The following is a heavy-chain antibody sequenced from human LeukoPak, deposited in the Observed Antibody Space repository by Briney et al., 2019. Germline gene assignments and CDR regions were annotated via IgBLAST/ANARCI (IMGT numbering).Heavy chain of an antibody. Sequence: SETLSLTCTVSGGSISSGGYYWSWIRQHPEKGLEWIGYIHYSGSTYYHPSLKSRVSMSVDTSKNQFSLKLSSVTAADTAVYYCARDRVGGTSGFAFDIWGQGTMVTVSS. CDR3: ARDRVGGTSGFAFDI. CDR2: IHYSGST. D-gene: IGHD1-26*01. CDR1: GGSISSGGYY. J-gene: IGHJ3*02. V-gene: IGHV4-31*03.